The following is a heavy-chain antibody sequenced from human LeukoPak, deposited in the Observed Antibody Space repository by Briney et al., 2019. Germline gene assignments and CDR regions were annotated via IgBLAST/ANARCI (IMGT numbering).Heavy chain of an antibody. CDR1: GGSISSSSYY. V-gene: IGHV4-39*07. CDR2: IYYSGST. J-gene: IGHJ3*02. D-gene: IGHD3-22*01. CDR3: ARDWRGYYYDSSGYFVRRWAFDI. Sequence: SETLSLTCTVSGGSISSSSYYWGWIRQPPGKGLEWIGSIYYSGSTYYNPSLKSRVTISVDTSKNQFSLKLSSVTAADTAVYYCARDWRGYYYDSSGYFVRRWAFDIWGQGTMVTVSS.